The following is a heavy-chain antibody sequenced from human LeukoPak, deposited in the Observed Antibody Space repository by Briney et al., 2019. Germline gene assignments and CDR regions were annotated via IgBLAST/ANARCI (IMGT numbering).Heavy chain of an antibody. CDR2: IFPSGGEL. Sequence: GGSLRLSCAASGFTFSTFAMIWVRQPPGKGLEWVSSIFPSGGELHYADSVRGRFTISRDNSKSTLSLQMNSLRAEDTAIYYCATYRQVLLPFESWGQGTLVTVSS. V-gene: IGHV3-23*01. D-gene: IGHD2-8*02. CDR3: ATYRQVLLPFES. J-gene: IGHJ4*02. CDR1: GFTFSTFA.